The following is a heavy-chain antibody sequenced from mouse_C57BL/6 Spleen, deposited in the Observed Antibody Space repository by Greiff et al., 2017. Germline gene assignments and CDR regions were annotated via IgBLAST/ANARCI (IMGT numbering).Heavy chain of an antibody. D-gene: IGHD2-4*01. J-gene: IGHJ1*03. V-gene: IGHV5-16*01. CDR1: GFTFSDYY. Sequence: DVQLVESEGGLVQPGSSMKLSCTASGFTFSDYYMAWVRQVPEKGLEWVANINYDGSSTYYLDSLKSRFIISRDNAKNILYLQMSSLKSEDTATYYCARVPYDYDWYFDVWGTGTTVTVSS. CDR3: ARVPYDYDWYFDV. CDR2: INYDGSST.